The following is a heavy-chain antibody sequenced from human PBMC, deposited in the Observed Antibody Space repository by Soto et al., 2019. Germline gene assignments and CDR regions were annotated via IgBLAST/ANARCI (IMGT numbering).Heavy chain of an antibody. Sequence: QVQLQESGPGLVKPSQTLSLSCTVSGGSISSAAYYWSWLRQHPGKGLEWIGYVSHSWSTYYPPSLKSRVITSADTSKNQFSLHLTSVTAADTAVYYCAREYTYGSNFFDCWGQGALVTVSS. CDR3: AREYTYGSNFFDC. V-gene: IGHV4-31*03. CDR1: GGSISSAAYY. J-gene: IGHJ4*02. D-gene: IGHD5-18*01. CDR2: VSHSWST.